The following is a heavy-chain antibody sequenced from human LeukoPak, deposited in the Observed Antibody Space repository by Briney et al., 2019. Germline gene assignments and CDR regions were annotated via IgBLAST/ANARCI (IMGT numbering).Heavy chain of an antibody. Sequence: SETLSPTCTVSGGSISSSSYYWSWVRQPPGKGLEWIGYIYYSGSTNYNPSLKSRVTISVETSKDQFSLKLNSVTAADTAVYYCATHYFGSGLDYWGQGTLVTVSS. CDR3: ATHYFGSGLDY. J-gene: IGHJ4*02. V-gene: IGHV4-61*05. CDR1: GGSISSSSYY. CDR2: IYYSGST. D-gene: IGHD3-10*01.